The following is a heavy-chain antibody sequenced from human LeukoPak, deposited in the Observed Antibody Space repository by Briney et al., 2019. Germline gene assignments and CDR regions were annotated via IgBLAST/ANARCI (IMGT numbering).Heavy chain of an antibody. V-gene: IGHV3-9*01. D-gene: IGHD3-3*01. CDR2: ISWNSGKI. CDR3: AKGPLMGHITGALDY. Sequence: GGSLRLSCAVSGFTFDEYAMHWVRQAPGKGLEWVSGISWNSGKIGYADSVKGRFTISRDNAKNSLYLQMNSLRAEDTALYYCAKGPLMGHITGALDYWGQGTLVTVSS. J-gene: IGHJ4*02. CDR1: GFTFDEYA.